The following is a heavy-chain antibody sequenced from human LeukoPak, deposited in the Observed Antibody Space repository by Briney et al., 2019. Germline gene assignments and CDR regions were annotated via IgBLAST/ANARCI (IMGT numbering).Heavy chain of an antibody. V-gene: IGHV4-34*01. CDR3: ARVSPDYGDYYFDY. D-gene: IGHD4-17*01. J-gene: IGHJ4*02. CDR1: GGSFSGYY. Sequence: SETLSLTCAVYGGSFSGYYWSWIRQPPGKGLEWIGEINHSGSTNYNPSLKSRVTISVDTSENQFSLKLSSVTAADTAVYYCARVSPDYGDYYFDYWGQGTLVTVSS. CDR2: INHSGST.